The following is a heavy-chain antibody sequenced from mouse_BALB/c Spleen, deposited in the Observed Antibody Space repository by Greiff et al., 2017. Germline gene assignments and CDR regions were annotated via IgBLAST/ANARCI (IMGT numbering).Heavy chain of an antibody. CDR3: ARDHDYGDYFDY. J-gene: IGHJ2*01. D-gene: IGHD2-4*01. Sequence: EVQGVESGGGLVQPGGSLKLSCAASGFTFSSYGMSWVRQTPDKRLELVATINSNGGSTYYPDSVKGRFTISRDNAKNTLYLQMSSLKSEDTAMYYCARDHDYGDYFDYWGQGTTLTVSS. CDR2: INSNGGST. V-gene: IGHV5-6-3*01. CDR1: GFTFSSYG.